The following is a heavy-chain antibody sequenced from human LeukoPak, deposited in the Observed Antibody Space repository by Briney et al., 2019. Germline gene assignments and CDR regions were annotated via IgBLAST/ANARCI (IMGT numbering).Heavy chain of an antibody. CDR1: GYTFTSYD. CDR2: IIPIFGTA. CDR3: ASIDYYDSSGYADAFDI. V-gene: IGHV1-69*05. Sequence: GASVKVSCKASGYTFTSYDINWVRQATGQGLEWMGGIIPIFGTANYAQKFQGRVTITTDESTSTAYMELSSLRSEDTAVYYCASIDYYDSSGYADAFDIWGQGTMVTVSS. J-gene: IGHJ3*02. D-gene: IGHD3-22*01.